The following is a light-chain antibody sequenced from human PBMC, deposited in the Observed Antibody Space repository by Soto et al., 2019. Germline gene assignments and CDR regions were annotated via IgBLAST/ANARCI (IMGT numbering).Light chain of an antibody. J-gene: IGKJ5*01. CDR1: QSFSSN. Sequence: EIVMTQSPATLSVSPGERATLSCRASQSFSSNLAWYQQKPGQAPRLLIYDASTRATGVPARSSGSGSGTEFTLTISSLQSEDFAVYYCQQYNNWPRTFGQGTRLEIK. CDR2: DAS. CDR3: QQYNNWPRT. V-gene: IGKV3-15*01.